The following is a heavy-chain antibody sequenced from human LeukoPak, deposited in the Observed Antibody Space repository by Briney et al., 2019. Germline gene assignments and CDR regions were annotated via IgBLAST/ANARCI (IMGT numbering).Heavy chain of an antibody. V-gene: IGHV3-21*01. CDR1: EFTFSSYS. D-gene: IGHD6-19*01. CDR3: ARGVAVAGPFDY. J-gene: IGHJ4*02. Sequence: PGGSLRLSCAASEFTFSSYSMNWVRQAPGKGLEWVSSISSSSSYIYYADSVKGRFTISRDNAKNSLYLQMNSLRAEDTAVYYCARGVAVAGPFDYWGQGTLVTVSS. CDR2: ISSSSSYI.